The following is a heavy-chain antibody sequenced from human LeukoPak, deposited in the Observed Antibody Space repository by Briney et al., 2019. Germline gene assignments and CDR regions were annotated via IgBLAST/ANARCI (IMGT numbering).Heavy chain of an antibody. CDR2: INHSGST. J-gene: IGHJ4*02. V-gene: IGHV4-34*01. Sequence: SETLSLTRAVYGGSFSGYYWSWIRQPPGKGLEWIGEINHSGSTNYNPSLKSRVTISVDTSKNQFSLKLSSVTAADTAVYYCARGYCSGGSCYSRLGYFDYWGQGTLVTVSS. CDR3: ARGYCSGGSCYSRLGYFDY. CDR1: GGSFSGYY. D-gene: IGHD2-15*01.